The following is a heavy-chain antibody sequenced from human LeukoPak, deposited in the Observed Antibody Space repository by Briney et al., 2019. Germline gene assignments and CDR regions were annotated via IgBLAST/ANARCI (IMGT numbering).Heavy chain of an antibody. D-gene: IGHD3-22*01. CDR2: ISSSSSYT. CDR1: GFIFSDYS. Sequence: KSGGSLRLSCAASGFIFSDYSLNWVRQAPGKGLEWVSSISSSSSYTKSADSVKGRFTISRDNAKNSLYLQMNSLRAEDTAVYYCARDSYYDMVDYWGQGTLVTVSS. J-gene: IGHJ4*02. V-gene: IGHV3-21*01. CDR3: ARDSYYDMVDY.